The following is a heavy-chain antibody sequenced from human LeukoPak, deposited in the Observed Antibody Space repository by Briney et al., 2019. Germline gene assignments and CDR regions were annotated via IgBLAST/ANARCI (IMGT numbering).Heavy chain of an antibody. CDR1: GFTFGDYA. V-gene: IGHV3-49*04. D-gene: IGHD3-22*01. J-gene: IGHJ4*02. CDR2: IRSKAYGGTT. CDR3: TRIYDSSGYYDYFDY. Sequence: PGGFLRFSCTASGFTFGDYAMSWVRQAPGKGLEWVGFIRSKAYGGTTEYAASVKGRFTISRDDSKSIAYLQMNSLKTEDTAVYYCTRIYDSSGYYDYFDYWGQGTLVTVSS.